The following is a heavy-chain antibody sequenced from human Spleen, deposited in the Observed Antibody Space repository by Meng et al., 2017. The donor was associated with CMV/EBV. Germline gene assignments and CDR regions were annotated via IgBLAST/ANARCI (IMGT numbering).Heavy chain of an antibody. J-gene: IGHJ6*02. CDR2: ISGDSSMI. D-gene: IGHD2-2*02. Sequence: GESLKISCAASGFIFSDHNMNWVRQAPGKGLEWVSYISGDSSMIYYADSVKGRFTISRDNAKNSLYLQMNGLRAEDTAVYYCARDRECSSTSCDIGDRYYYYGMDVWGQGTTVTVSS. V-gene: IGHV3-48*04. CDR1: GFIFSDHN. CDR3: ARDRECSSTSCDIGDRYYYYGMDV.